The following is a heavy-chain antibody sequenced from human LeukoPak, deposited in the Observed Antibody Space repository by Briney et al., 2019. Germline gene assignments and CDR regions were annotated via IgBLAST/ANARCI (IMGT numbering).Heavy chain of an antibody. CDR2: INHSGST. J-gene: IGHJ6*02. CDR3: ARGAGATTRPYDHYYYGMDV. D-gene: IGHD1-26*01. CDR1: GGSISGSSYY. V-gene: IGHV4-39*07. Sequence: PSETLSLTCTVPGGSISGSSYYWSWIRQPPGKGLEWIGEINHSGSTNYNPSLKGRVTISVDTSKNQFSLKLSSVTAADTAVYYCARGAGATTRPYDHYYYGMDVWGQGTLVTVSS.